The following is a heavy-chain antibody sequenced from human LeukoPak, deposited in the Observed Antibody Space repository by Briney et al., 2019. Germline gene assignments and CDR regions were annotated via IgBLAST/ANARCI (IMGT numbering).Heavy chain of an antibody. V-gene: IGHV4-39*07. Sequence: PSETLSLTCTVSGGSISSSDYYWGWIRQPPGKGLEWIGTMYYSGNTYYKPSLKSRVTISVDTSKNQFSLKLTSVTAADTAVYYCAGASGSTRGLDPWGQGTLVTVSS. D-gene: IGHD2-15*01. CDR3: AGASGSTRGLDP. CDR2: MYYSGNT. J-gene: IGHJ5*02. CDR1: GGSISSSDYY.